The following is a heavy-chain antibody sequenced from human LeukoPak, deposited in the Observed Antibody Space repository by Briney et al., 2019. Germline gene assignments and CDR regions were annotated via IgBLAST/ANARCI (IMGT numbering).Heavy chain of an antibody. J-gene: IGHJ5*02. CDR3: ARRWFDP. Sequence: SETLSLTCTVSGGSISSSSYYWGWIRQPPGKGLEWIGSIYYGGSTYYNPSLKSRVTISVDTSKNQFSLKLSSVTAADTAVYYCARRWFDPWGQGTLVTVSS. CDR1: GGSISSSSYY. V-gene: IGHV4-39*01. CDR2: IYYGGST.